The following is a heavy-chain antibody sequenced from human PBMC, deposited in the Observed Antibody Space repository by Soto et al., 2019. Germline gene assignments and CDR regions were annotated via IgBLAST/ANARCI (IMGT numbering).Heavy chain of an antibody. Sequence: PGGSLRLSCAASGFTFSSYAMSWVRQAPGKGLEWVSAISGSGGSTYYADSVKGRFTISRDNSKNTLYLQMNSLRAEDTAVYYCAKDRLSSGYYYRGSYYYYGMDVWGQGTTVTVYS. D-gene: IGHD3-22*01. CDR1: GFTFSSYA. J-gene: IGHJ6*02. CDR3: AKDRLSSGYYYRGSYYYYGMDV. V-gene: IGHV3-23*01. CDR2: ISGSGGST.